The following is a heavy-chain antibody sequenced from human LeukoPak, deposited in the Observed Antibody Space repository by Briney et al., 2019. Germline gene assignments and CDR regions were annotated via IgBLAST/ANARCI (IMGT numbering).Heavy chain of an antibody. CDR1: GYTFTGYY. CDR2: INPSGGSI. D-gene: IGHD6-19*01. CDR3: ARETASSGWGGGLDY. Sequence: ASVKVSCKASGYTFTGYYMHWVRQAPGQGLEWIGIINPSGGSINYAQKFQGRVTMTRDTSTNTVYMELRSLRSEDTAVYYCARETASSGWGGGLDYWGQGTLVTVSS. V-gene: IGHV1-46*01. J-gene: IGHJ4*02.